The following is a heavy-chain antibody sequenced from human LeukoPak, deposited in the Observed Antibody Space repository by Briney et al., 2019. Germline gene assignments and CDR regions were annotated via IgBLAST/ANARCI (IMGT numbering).Heavy chain of an antibody. V-gene: IGHV3-23*01. CDR2: FGGSSGST. Sequence: GGPLRLSCGASGLTFRTYAMTWFPKAPGKGLEWVSAFGGSSGSTNYADSVKGRFTISRDNSQNILYLQMYSLRVEDTAVYYCTTRYGDISRHYYFDSWGQGTLVSVSS. D-gene: IGHD4-17*01. J-gene: IGHJ4*02. CDR3: TTRYGDISRHYYFDS. CDR1: GLTFRTYA.